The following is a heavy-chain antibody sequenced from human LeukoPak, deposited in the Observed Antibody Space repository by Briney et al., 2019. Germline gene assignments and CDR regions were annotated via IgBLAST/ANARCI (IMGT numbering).Heavy chain of an antibody. V-gene: IGHV3-30*04. CDR3: ARDPSPGLPTVGYFDY. CDR2: ISYDGSNK. D-gene: IGHD4-17*01. J-gene: IGHJ4*02. CDR1: GFTFSSYA. Sequence: SGGSLRLSCAASGFTFSSYAMHWVRQAPGKGLEWVAVISYDGSNKYYADSVKGRFTISRDNSKNTLYLQMNSLRAEDTAVYYCARDPSPGLPTVGYFDYWGQGTLVTVSS.